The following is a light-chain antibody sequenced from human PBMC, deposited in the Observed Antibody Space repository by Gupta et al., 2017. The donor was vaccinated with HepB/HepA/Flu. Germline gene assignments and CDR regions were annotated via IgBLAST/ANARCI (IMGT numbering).Light chain of an antibody. Sequence: DSQITQSPSSLSASLGDRVTITCRPSQSISIYLNWYQQKVGKAPKLLMFGGSDLQSGVPSRFSGSRSGTDFTLTISSLQPEDFATYYCQQTDSAPPTFGQGTKLEIK. V-gene: IGKV1-39*01. J-gene: IGKJ2*01. CDR1: QSISIY. CDR2: GGS. CDR3: QQTDSAPPT.